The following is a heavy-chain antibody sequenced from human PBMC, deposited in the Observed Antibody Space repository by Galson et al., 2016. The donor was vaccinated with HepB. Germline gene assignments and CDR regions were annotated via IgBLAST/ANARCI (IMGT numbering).Heavy chain of an antibody. CDR1: GITLRGYA. V-gene: IGHV3-21*01. D-gene: IGHD2-2*02. CDR2: ISRGGTYT. J-gene: IGHJ4*02. Sequence: SLRLSCAASGITLRGYAMNWVRQAPGKGLDWVSCISRGGTYTYYADSVKGRFTVSRDNSKNTLYLQMNSLRAEDTAVYYCARDADIVKVPAAIRADYWGQGTLVTVSS. CDR3: ARDADIVKVPAAIRADY.